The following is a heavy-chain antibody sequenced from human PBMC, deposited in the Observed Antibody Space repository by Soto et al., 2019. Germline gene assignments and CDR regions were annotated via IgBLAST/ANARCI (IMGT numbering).Heavy chain of an antibody. CDR3: ASFRITMVRGVYYYMDV. CDR2: INHSGST. J-gene: IGHJ6*03. D-gene: IGHD3-10*01. V-gene: IGHV4-34*01. Sequence: QVQLQQWGAGLLKPSETLSLTCAVYGGSFSGFYWSWIRQPPGKGLEWIGEINHSGSTNYNPSLKSRVTISVDTSKNQFSLKLSSVTAADTAVYYCASFRITMVRGVYYYMDVWGKGTTVTVSS. CDR1: GGSFSGFY.